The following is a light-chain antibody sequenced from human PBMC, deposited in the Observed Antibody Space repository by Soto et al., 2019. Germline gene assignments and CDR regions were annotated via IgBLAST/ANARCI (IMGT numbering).Light chain of an antibody. CDR1: SSDVGGYNY. CDR3: SSHAGIINVV. Sequence: QSALTQPPSASGSPGQSVTISCTGTSSDVGGYNYVSWYQQHPGKAPKLIIYEVTKRPAGVPDRFSGSKSGNTASLTVSGLLAEEEADYDCSSHAGIINVVFGGGTKLTVL. J-gene: IGLJ3*02. CDR2: EVT. V-gene: IGLV2-8*01.